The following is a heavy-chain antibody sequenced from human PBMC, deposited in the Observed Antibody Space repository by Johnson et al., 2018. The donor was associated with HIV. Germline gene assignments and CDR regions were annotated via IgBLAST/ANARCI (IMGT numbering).Heavy chain of an antibody. J-gene: IGHJ3*02. V-gene: IGHV3-13*01. CDR1: GFTFSNYD. Sequence: MQLVESGGGVVQPGGSLRLSCAASGFTFSNYDMYWVRQATGKGLEWVSGIGTAGDTYYADSVKGRFTISRDNSKNTLYLQMNSLRAEDTAVYYCANFYTDNTLGLFGAFDIWGQGTMVTVSS. D-gene: IGHD1-1*01. CDR3: ANFYTDNTLGLFGAFDI. CDR2: IGTAGDT.